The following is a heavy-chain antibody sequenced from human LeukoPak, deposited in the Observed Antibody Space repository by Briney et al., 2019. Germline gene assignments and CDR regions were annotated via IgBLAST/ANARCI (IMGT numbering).Heavy chain of an antibody. CDR2: FDPEEGET. V-gene: IGHV1-24*01. CDR1: GYTLTESF. CDR3: ATEFTEGRPVGSDY. Sequence: ASVKVSCKVSGYTLTESFVYWVRQAPGKGLEWMGGFDPEEGETIYTQKIQGRVTMTVDTSTDTAYMELSSLRSEDTAIYYCATEFTEGRPVGSDYWGQGTLVTVSS. D-gene: IGHD1-26*01. J-gene: IGHJ4*02.